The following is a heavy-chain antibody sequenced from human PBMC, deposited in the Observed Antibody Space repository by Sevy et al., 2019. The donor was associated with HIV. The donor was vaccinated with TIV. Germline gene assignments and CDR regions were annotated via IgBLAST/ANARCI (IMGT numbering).Heavy chain of an antibody. J-gene: IGHJ4*02. Sequence: SETLSLTCTVSGGSIGSNSFYWGWIRQPPGKELEWIGTVSYGGSTYHNPSLRSRVTISVDASKKQFSLKLSSVTAADTAVYYCARQKVRSAYYYDTSGRQGKADFDSWGQGTLVTVSS. CDR2: VSYGGST. CDR1: GGSIGSNSFY. D-gene: IGHD3-22*01. CDR3: ARQKVRSAYYYDTSGRQGKADFDS. V-gene: IGHV4-39*01.